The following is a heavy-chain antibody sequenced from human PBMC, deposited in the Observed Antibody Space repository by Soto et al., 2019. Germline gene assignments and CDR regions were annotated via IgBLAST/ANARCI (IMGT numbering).Heavy chain of an antibody. D-gene: IGHD3-10*01. J-gene: IGHJ4*02. CDR1: GFTLSRYR. V-gene: IGHV3-21*01. CDR2: ISSSSSYI. CDR3: ARAGDDYYGSGSYLYDFDY. Sequence: EVQLVESGGGLVKPGGSLRLSCAASGFTLSRYRLNWFRQSPGKRLEWVSAISSSSSYIYYADSGKGRFTISRDNAKHSLYLQMNGLRAEDTAVYYGARAGDDYYGSGSYLYDFDYWGQGTLVTVSS.